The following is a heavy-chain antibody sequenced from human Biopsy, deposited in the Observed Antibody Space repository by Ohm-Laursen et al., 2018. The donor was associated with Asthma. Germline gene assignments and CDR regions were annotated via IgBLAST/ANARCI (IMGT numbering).Heavy chain of an antibody. CDR2: MYHSGSP. CDR3: VRHQYSSSWSTFDY. CDR1: GGSITSSSYY. J-gene: IGHJ4*02. Sequence: SDTLSLTCTVSGGSITSSSYYWGWIRQPPGKGMEWIGSMYHSGSPYNHPSLKIRATISVDTSKNQLSLKMSSVTAADTAVYFCVRHQYSSSWSTFDYWGQGALVTVSS. D-gene: IGHD3-22*01. V-gene: IGHV4-39*01.